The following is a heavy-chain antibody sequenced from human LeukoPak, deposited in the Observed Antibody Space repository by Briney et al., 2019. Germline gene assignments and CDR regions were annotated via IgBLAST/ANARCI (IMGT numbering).Heavy chain of an antibody. CDR3: ARGGGGGLYYYYYYMDV. D-gene: IGHD2-21*01. CDR1: GGSFSGYY. V-gene: IGHV4-34*01. Sequence: SETLSLTCAVYGGSFSGYYWSWIRQPPGKGLEWIGEINHSGSTNYNPSLKSRVTISVDTSENQFSLKLSSVTAADTAVYYCARGGGGGLYYYYYYMDVWGKGTTVTVSS. J-gene: IGHJ6*03. CDR2: INHSGST.